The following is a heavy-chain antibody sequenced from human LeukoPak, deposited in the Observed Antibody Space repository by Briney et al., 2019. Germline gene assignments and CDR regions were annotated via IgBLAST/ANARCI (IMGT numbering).Heavy chain of an antibody. Sequence: ASVKVSCKASGYTFTGYYMHWVRQAPGQGLEWMGWINPNSGGTNYAQKFQGRVTMTRDTSISTAYMELSRLRSDDTAMYYCARDYLHYGDRSSVPLDAFDIWGQGTMVTVSS. J-gene: IGHJ3*02. CDR2: INPNSGGT. V-gene: IGHV1-2*02. D-gene: IGHD4-17*01. CDR1: GYTFTGYY. CDR3: ARDYLHYGDRSSVPLDAFDI.